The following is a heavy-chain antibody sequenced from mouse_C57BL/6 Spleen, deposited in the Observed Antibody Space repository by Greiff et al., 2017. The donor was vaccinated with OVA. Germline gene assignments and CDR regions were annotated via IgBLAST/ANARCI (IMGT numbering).Heavy chain of an antibody. Sequence: VQLQQSGAELVRPGASVTLSCKASGYTFTDYEMHWVKQTPVHGLEWIGAIDPETGGTAYNQKFKGKAILTADKSSSTAYMELRSLTSEDSAVYYCTRKAIYYDYEEFAYWGQGTLVTVSA. J-gene: IGHJ3*01. CDR2: IDPETGGT. CDR3: TRKAIYYDYEEFAY. D-gene: IGHD2-4*01. V-gene: IGHV1-15*01. CDR1: GYTFTDYE.